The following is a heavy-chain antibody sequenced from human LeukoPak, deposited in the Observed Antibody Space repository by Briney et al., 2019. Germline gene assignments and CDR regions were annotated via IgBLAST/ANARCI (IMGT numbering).Heavy chain of an antibody. V-gene: IGHV3-73*01. CDR2: IRSKSNNYAT. J-gene: IGHJ4*02. D-gene: IGHD3-16*01. CDR1: GFNFCGSY. CDR3: TNNYAGGVGY. Sequence: GGSLKLPCGASGFNFCGSYFHWVRRASGKGVEGVGRIRSKSNNYATAYAASVKARFTISRDGSKNTAYLQMNTLKTEDAAVYYCTNNYAGGVGYWGQGTLGTVSS.